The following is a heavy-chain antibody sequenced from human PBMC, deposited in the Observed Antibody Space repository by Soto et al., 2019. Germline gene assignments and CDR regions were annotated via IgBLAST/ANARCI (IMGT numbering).Heavy chain of an antibody. CDR2: IYPGDSDT. CDR3: ARSRYCSSTSCYATSFFDY. D-gene: IGHD2-2*01. V-gene: IGHV5-51*01. J-gene: IGHJ4*02. Sequence: GESLKISCKGSGYSFTSYWIGWVRQMPGKGLEWMGIIYPGDSDTRYSPSFQGQVTISADKSISTAYLQWSSLKASDTAMYYCARSRYCSSTSCYATSFFDYWGQGTLVTVSS. CDR1: GYSFTSYW.